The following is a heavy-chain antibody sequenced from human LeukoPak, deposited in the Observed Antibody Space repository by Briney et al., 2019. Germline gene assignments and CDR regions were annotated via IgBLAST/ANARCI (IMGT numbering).Heavy chain of an antibody. CDR3: AAIINYYGMDV. CDR2: IVVGSGNT. J-gene: IGHJ6*02. Sequence: ASVKVSCKASGFTFTSSATQWVRQARGQRLEWIGWIVVGSGNTNYAQKFQERVTITRDMSTSTAYMELSSLRSEDTAVYYCAAIINYYGMDVWGQGTTVTVSS. CDR1: GFTFTSSA. D-gene: IGHD5-24*01. V-gene: IGHV1-58*02.